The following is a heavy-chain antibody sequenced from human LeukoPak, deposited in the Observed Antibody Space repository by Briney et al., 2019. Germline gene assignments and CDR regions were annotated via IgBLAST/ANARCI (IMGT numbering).Heavy chain of an antibody. J-gene: IGHJ4*02. Sequence: GGSLRLSGTGSGFTFRSDGMSWVRQAPGKGEEWVSGISGGGYITYYADSVKGRFTISRDSSKDTLYLQMNSLRADDTAVYYCAKDGGSLGEVRDWGQGTLVTVSS. D-gene: IGHD1-26*01. CDR1: GFTFRSDG. CDR2: ISGGGYIT. V-gene: IGHV3-23*01. CDR3: AKDGGSLGEVRD.